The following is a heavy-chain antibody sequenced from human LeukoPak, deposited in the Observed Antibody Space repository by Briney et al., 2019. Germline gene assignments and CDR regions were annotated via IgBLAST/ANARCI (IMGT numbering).Heavy chain of an antibody. Sequence: PGGSLRLSCAAYGFTFSDYYMSSIRQAPGKGLEWVSYISSSGSTIYYADSVKGRFTISMDNAKNSLYLQMNSLRAEDTAVYYCARGYYYDSSGYYPFDYWGQGTLVTVSS. CDR2: ISSSGSTI. D-gene: IGHD3-22*01. CDR3: ARGYYYDSSGYYPFDY. V-gene: IGHV3-11*01. CDR1: GFTFSDYY. J-gene: IGHJ4*02.